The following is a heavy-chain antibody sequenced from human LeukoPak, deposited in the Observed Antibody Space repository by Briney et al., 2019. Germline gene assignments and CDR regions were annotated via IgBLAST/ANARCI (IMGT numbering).Heavy chain of an antibody. CDR2: INQDGSEK. Sequence: PGGSLRLSCAASGFTYSSYWMTWVRQAPGKGLEWVANINQDGSEKYYVDSLKGRFTISRDNAKNSLYLQMNSLRVEDTAVYYCARAGSLGGQGTLVTVSS. CDR1: GFTYSSYW. J-gene: IGHJ4*02. V-gene: IGHV3-7*01. CDR3: ARAGSL.